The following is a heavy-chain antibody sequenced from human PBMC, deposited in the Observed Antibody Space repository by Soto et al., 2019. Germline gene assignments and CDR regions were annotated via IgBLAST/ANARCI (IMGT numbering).Heavy chain of an antibody. Sequence: ASVKVSCKASGYTFTSYYMHWVRQAPGQGLEWMGIINPSGGSTSYAQKFQGRVTMTRDTSTSTVYMELSSLRSEDTAVYYCARDRRGSYSCYYYGMDVWGQGTTVTVSS. CDR1: GYTFTSYY. D-gene: IGHD1-26*01. J-gene: IGHJ6*02. CDR3: ARDRRGSYSCYYYGMDV. CDR2: INPSGGST. V-gene: IGHV1-46*01.